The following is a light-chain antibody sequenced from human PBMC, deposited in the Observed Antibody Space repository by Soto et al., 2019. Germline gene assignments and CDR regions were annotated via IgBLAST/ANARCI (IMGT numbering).Light chain of an antibody. Sequence: EIVLTQSPGTLSLSPGERATLSCRASQSVSSSYLAWYQHKLGQAPRLLIYGASSRATVTPDRFSGSGSGTDFTLTISRLEHEDFAVYYCQQYGILWTFGQGTKVEIK. J-gene: IGKJ1*01. V-gene: IGKV3-20*01. CDR3: QQYGILWT. CDR2: GAS. CDR1: QSVSSSY.